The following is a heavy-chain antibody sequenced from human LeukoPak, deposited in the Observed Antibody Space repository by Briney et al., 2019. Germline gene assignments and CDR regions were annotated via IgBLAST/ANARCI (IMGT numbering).Heavy chain of an antibody. V-gene: IGHV3-7*01. CDR1: GFTFSTYW. J-gene: IGHJ4*02. CDR2: IKQDGSEK. D-gene: IGHD3-22*01. Sequence: GGSLRLSCAASGFTFSTYWMSWVRQAPGEGLEWVADIKQDGSEKYYVDSVKGRFTISRDNAKTSLYLQMNSLRAEDTAVYYCARGSGYYLGHFDYWGQGTLVTVSS. CDR3: ARGSGYYLGHFDY.